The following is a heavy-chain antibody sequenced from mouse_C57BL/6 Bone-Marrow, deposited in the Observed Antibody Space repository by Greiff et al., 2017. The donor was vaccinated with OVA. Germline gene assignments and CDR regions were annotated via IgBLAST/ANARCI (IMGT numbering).Heavy chain of an antibody. CDR1: GFHIQDYY. CDR3: ALLPHYVDY. D-gene: IGHD1-1*01. V-gene: IGHV14-2*01. CDR2: IDPEDGET. Sequence: EVQLQQSGAELVKPGASVKLSCTASGFHIQDYYMHWVKQRTEQGLEWVGRIDPEDGETQYAPKFQGTATITADPSSNTAYLQRSSLTSEDTAVYYCALLPHYVDYWGQGTTLTVSS. J-gene: IGHJ2*01.